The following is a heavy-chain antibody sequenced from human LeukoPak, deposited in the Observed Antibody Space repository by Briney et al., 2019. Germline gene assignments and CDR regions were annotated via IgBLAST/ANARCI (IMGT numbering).Heavy chain of an antibody. Sequence: SETLSLTCTVSGGSISSYYWSWIRQPPGKGLEWIGYIYYSGSTNYNPSLKSRVTISVDTSKNQFSLKLSSVTAADTAVYYCARVGVDTAMVTEYYFDYWGQGTLVTVSS. V-gene: IGHV4-59*12. D-gene: IGHD5-18*01. CDR2: IYYSGST. J-gene: IGHJ4*02. CDR1: GGSISSYY. CDR3: ARVGVDTAMVTEYYFDY.